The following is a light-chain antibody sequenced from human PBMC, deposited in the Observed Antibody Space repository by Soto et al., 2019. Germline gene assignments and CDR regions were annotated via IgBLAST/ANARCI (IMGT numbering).Light chain of an antibody. V-gene: IGKV1-5*03. Sequence: DLQMTQSPSTLSASVGDRVTISCRASQNINNLLAWYQQKPGKAPKLLIYKASSLESGVPSRFSGSGSGTDFTLTISSLQPDDFATYYCQHYYTYPYTFGQGTKLEIK. CDR3: QHYYTYPYT. J-gene: IGKJ2*01. CDR2: KAS. CDR1: QNINNL.